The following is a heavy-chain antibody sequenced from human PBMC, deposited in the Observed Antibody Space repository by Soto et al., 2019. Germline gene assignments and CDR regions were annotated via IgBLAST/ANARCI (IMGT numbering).Heavy chain of an antibody. D-gene: IGHD2-21*02. CDR3: AKEGVAYCGGDCVGGYYYYYGMDV. CDR2: ISYDGSNK. CDR1: GFTFSSYG. Sequence: PGGSLRLSCAASGFTFSSYGMHWVRQAPGKGLEWVAVISYDGSNKYYADSVKGRFTISRDNSKNTLYLQMNSLRAEDTAVYYCAKEGVAYCGGDCVGGYYYYYGMDVWGQGTTVTVSS. V-gene: IGHV3-30*18. J-gene: IGHJ6*02.